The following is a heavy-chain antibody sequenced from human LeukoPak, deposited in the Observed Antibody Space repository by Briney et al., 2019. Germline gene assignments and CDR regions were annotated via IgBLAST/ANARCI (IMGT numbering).Heavy chain of an antibody. CDR2: INPSSGGT. CDR1: GYTFTGYY. Sequence: ASVKVSCKASGYTFTGYYMHWVRQAPGQGLEWMGWINPSSGGTNYAQKFQGRVTMTRDTSISTAYMELSRLRSDDTAVYYCARGLGYCSGGSCYSFYFDYWGQGTLVTVSS. D-gene: IGHD2-15*01. V-gene: IGHV1-2*02. J-gene: IGHJ4*02. CDR3: ARGLGYCSGGSCYSFYFDY.